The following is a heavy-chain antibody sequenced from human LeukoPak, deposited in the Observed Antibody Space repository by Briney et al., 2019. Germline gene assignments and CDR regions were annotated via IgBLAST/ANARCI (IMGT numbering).Heavy chain of an antibody. CDR1: GYTFTSYD. J-gene: IGHJ5*02. D-gene: IGHD6-13*01. V-gene: IGHV1-8*01. Sequence: ASVKVSCKASGYTFTSYDIHWVRQATGQGLEWMGWMNPNSGNTGYAQKFQGRVTMTRNTSISTAYMELSSLRSEDTAVYHCVIDSSSWYNYFDPWGQGTLVTVSS. CDR3: VIDSSSWYNYFDP. CDR2: MNPNSGNT.